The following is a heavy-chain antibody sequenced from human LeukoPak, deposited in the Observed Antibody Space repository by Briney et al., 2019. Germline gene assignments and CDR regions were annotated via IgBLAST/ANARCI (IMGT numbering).Heavy chain of an antibody. D-gene: IGHD6-13*01. CDR1: GYTFTNYD. CDR3: ATYSSSSVRGVDP. CDR2: MNPNSGNT. J-gene: IGHJ5*02. V-gene: IGHV1-8*01. Sequence: ASVKVSCKASGYTFTNYDINWVRQATGQGLEWMGWMNPNSGNTGYAQKFQGRVTMTRDTSISTAYMELNGLRSEDTAVYYCATYSSSSVRGVDPWGQGTLVTVSS.